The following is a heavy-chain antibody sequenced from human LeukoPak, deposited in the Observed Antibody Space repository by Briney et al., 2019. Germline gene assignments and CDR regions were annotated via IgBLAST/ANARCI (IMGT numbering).Heavy chain of an antibody. V-gene: IGHV3-33*01. CDR1: GFTFISFG. J-gene: IGHJ4*02. D-gene: IGHD3-22*01. CDR2: IWYDGNNK. Sequence: GRCLRLSRAASGFTFISFGMHWVRQAPGKWLGWEAVIWYDGNNKYYADSVKGRFTISRDNSKNTLYLQMNSLRAEDTAVYYCARAFTSTGYYYVEYWGQGTLVTVSS. CDR3: ARAFTSTGYYYVEY.